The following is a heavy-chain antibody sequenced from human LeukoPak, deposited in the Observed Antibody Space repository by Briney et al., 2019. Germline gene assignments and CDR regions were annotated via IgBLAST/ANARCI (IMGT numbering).Heavy chain of an antibody. CDR3: ARCTIGTSFDY. V-gene: IGHV1-18*01. Sequence: GSSVKVSCKASGGTFSSYAISWVRQAPGQGLEWMGWISAYNGNTNYAQKLQGRVTMTTDTSTSTAYMELRSLRSDDTAVYYCARCTIGTSFDYWGQGTLVTVSS. CDR2: ISAYNGNT. CDR1: GGTFSSYA. J-gene: IGHJ4*02. D-gene: IGHD1-1*01.